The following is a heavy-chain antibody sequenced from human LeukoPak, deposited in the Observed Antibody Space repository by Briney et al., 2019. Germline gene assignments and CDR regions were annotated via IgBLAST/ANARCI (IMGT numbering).Heavy chain of an antibody. D-gene: IGHD4-17*01. Sequence: ASVKVSCKASGYTFTGYYMHWVRQAPGQGLEWMGWINPKSGGTSYPQEFQGRVTMTRDTSTSTAYMELSRLRSDDTAVYYRARVDYGDSQNYWGQGTLVTVSS. CDR1: GYTFTGYY. CDR2: INPKSGGT. CDR3: ARVDYGDSQNY. J-gene: IGHJ4*02. V-gene: IGHV1-2*02.